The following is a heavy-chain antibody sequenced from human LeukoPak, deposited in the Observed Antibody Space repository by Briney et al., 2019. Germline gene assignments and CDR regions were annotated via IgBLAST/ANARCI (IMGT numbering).Heavy chain of an antibody. J-gene: IGHJ4*02. CDR1: GGTFSSYA. CDR3: ASWVMVYDDHTIRFDY. V-gene: IGHV1-69*13. D-gene: IGHD2-8*01. CDR2: IIPIFGTA. Sequence: SVKVSCKASGGTFSSYAISWVRQAPGQGLEWMGGIIPIFGTANYAQKFQGRVTITADESTSTAYMELSSLRSEDTAVYYCASWVMVYDDHTIRFDYWGRGTLVTVSS.